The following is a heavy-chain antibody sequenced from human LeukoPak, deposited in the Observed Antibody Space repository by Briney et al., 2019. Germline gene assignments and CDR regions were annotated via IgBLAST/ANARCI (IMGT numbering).Heavy chain of an antibody. CDR2: IYYSGTT. V-gene: IGHV4-59*01. J-gene: IGHJ4*02. CDR1: GGSISSYY. D-gene: IGHD1-26*01. CDR3: ARDDPIVGAVDY. Sequence: SETLSLTCTVSGGSISSYYWSWIRQPPGKGLEWIGYIYYSGTTNYNPSLKSRVTISVDTSKNQFSLRLNSVTAADTAVYYCARDDPIVGAVDYWGQGTLVTVSS.